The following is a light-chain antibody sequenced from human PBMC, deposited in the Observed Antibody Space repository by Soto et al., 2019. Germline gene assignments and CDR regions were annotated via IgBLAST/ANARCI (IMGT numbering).Light chain of an antibody. J-gene: IGKJ3*01. V-gene: IGKV1-39*01. Sequence: DIQMTQSPSSLSASVGDRVTITCRASQTIINYLSWYQQKPGKAPKLLIYTTSVLQSGVPSRFSGSGSGTDFTITISSLQPDDFATYYCQQSFSTLTFGPGTKVNIK. CDR3: QQSFSTLT. CDR2: TTS. CDR1: QTIINY.